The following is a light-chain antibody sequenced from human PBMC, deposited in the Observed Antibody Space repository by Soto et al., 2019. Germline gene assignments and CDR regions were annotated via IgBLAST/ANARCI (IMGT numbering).Light chain of an antibody. J-gene: IGLJ1*01. Sequence: QSVLTQPASVSGSPGQSITISCTGTSSDVAGYNYVSWYQQHPGKAPKLMIYDVSNRPSGVSNRFSGSKSGNTASLTISGLQAEDDADYYCSSYTSSSTYVFGTGTKVTVL. CDR3: SSYTSSSTYV. V-gene: IGLV2-14*01. CDR2: DVS. CDR1: SSDVAGYNY.